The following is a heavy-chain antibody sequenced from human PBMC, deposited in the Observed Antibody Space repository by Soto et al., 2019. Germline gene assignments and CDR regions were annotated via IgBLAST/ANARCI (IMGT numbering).Heavy chain of an antibody. V-gene: IGHV6-1*01. CDR1: GDSVSSNSAA. CDR3: ARDLGPWYFVVVPAAIGWFDP. CDR2: TYYRSKWYN. J-gene: IGHJ5*02. D-gene: IGHD2-2*02. Sequence: QVQLQQSGPGLVKPSQTLSLTCAISGDSVSSNSAAWNWIRQSPSRGLEWLGRTYYRSKWYNDYAVSVKSRITINPDTSKNQFSLQLNSVTPEDTAVYYCARDLGPWYFVVVPAAIGWFDPWGQGTLVTVSS.